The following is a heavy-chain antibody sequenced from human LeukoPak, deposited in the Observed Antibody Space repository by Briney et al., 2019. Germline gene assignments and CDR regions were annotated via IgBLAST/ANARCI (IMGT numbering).Heavy chain of an antibody. D-gene: IGHD2-2*01. CDR2: IIPIFGTA. Sequence: SVKVSCKASGGTFSSYAISWVRQAPGRGLEWMGGIIPIFGTASYAQKFQGRVTITADESTSTAYMELSSLRSEDTAVYYCARGIVVVPAATHYYYYGMDVWGKGTTVTVSS. V-gene: IGHV1-69*13. CDR3: ARGIVVVPAATHYYYYGMDV. J-gene: IGHJ6*04. CDR1: GGTFSSYA.